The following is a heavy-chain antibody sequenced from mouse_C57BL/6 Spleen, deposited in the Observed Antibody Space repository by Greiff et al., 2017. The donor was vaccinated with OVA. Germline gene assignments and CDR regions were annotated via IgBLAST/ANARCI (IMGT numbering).Heavy chain of an antibody. CDR2: IHPNSGST. CDR3: ARQVDYGSSFWFAY. D-gene: IGHD1-1*01. J-gene: IGHJ3*01. Sequence: QVQLQQSGAELVKPGASVKLSCKASGYTFTSYWMHWVKQRPGQGLEWIGMIHPNSGSTNYNEKFKSKATLTVDKSSSTAYMQRSSLTSDDAAVYYCARQVDYGSSFWFAYWGQGTLVTVSA. CDR1: GYTFTSYW. V-gene: IGHV1-64*01.